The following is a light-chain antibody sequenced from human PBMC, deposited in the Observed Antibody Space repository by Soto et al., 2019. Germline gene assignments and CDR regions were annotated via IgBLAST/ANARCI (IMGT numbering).Light chain of an antibody. CDR2: DTV. Sequence: QTVVTQEPSLTVSPGGTVTLTCGSTTGAVTSGHYPYWFQQKPGQAPRTLIYDTVNRESWTPARFSGSLLGGEAALTLSGAQPEDEAEYYCMLSDNAAGVLGGGTKLTVL. CDR1: TGAVTSGHY. V-gene: IGLV7-46*01. CDR3: MLSDNAAGV. J-gene: IGLJ2*01.